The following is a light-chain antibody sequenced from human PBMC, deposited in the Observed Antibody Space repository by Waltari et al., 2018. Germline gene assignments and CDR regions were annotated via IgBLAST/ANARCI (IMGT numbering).Light chain of an antibody. V-gene: IGLV3-1*01. J-gene: IGLJ2*01. CDR3: QAWDTITVV. CDR1: DLGDKN. CDR2: LDS. Sequence: SFDLTQPPSVSVSPGQTFSIACSSGDDLGDKNVCWYQQRPGQSPILVMFLDSVRPSGIPGLFSGSKSGNTATLTISETQPVDEAEYYCQAWDTITVVFGGGTKVTVL.